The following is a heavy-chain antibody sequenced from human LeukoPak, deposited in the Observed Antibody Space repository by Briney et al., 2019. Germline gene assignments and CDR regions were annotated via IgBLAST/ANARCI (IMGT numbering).Heavy chain of an antibody. J-gene: IGHJ6*02. D-gene: IGHD6-13*01. Sequence: SETLSLTCTVSGGSISSSSYYWSWIRQPPGKGLEWIGEINHSGSTNYNPSLKSRVTISVDTSKNQFSLKLSSVTAADTAVYYCARGAYSSSWLYYYYYGMDVWGQGTTVTVSS. V-gene: IGHV4-39*07. CDR3: ARGAYSSSWLYYYYYGMDV. CDR2: INHSGST. CDR1: GGSISSSSYY.